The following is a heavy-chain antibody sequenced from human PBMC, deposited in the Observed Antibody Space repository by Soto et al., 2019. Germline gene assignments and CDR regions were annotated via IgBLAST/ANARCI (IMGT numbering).Heavy chain of an antibody. V-gene: IGHV1-69*02. CDR2: IIPMLTVT. Sequence: QVHLIQSGAEVKKPGSSVKVSCKAAGGTFNTYTLIWVRQAPGHGLEWMGRIIPMLTVTNSAQKFQGRLTLPEDKSTGTAFMELTSLRSDDTAVYYCSIGSWSAETFDVWGQGTMVTVSS. J-gene: IGHJ3*01. CDR3: SIGSWSAETFDV. D-gene: IGHD2-2*01. CDR1: GGTFNTYT.